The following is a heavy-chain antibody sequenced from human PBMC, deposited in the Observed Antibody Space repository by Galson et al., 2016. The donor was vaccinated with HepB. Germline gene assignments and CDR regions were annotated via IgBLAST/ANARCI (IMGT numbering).Heavy chain of an antibody. D-gene: IGHD3-10*01. V-gene: IGHV3-11*06. Sequence: SLRLSCAVSGFTFSDFYMSWLRQAPGKGLEWLSYISGSGSDTIYADSLKGRFTISRDNAENSLFLQIHSLGVEDTAVYYCARVGSLAGPGTCDHWGQGTLATVSS. CDR1: GFTFSDFY. CDR3: ARVGSLAGPGTCDH. CDR2: ISGSGSDT. J-gene: IGHJ4*02.